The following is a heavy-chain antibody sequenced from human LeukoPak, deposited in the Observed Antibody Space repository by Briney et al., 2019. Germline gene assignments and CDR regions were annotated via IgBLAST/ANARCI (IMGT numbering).Heavy chain of an antibody. J-gene: IGHJ4*02. CDR1: GFTFSSYG. CDR3: ARGRVVTVVAVVHSIYDY. V-gene: IGHV3-48*02. CDR2: ISSTSNTI. D-gene: IGHD2-15*01. Sequence: PGGSLRLSCAASGFTFSSYGMNWVRQAPGKGLEWVSYISSTSNTIYYADSVKGRFTISRDNAKNSLYLQMNSLRDEDTAVYYCARGRVVTVVAVVHSIYDYWGQGTLVTVS.